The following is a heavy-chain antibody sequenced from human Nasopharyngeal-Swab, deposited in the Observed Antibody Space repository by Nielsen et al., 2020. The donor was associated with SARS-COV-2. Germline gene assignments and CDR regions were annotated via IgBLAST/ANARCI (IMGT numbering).Heavy chain of an antibody. Sequence: ESLKISCTVSGGSISGYYWSWIRQPPGKGLEWIGYIYYSGSTNYNPSLKSRVTISVDTSKNQFSLKLSSVTAADTAVYYCARHPTVFAVAAYYFDYWGQGTLVTVSS. CDR2: IYYSGST. J-gene: IGHJ4*02. V-gene: IGHV4-59*08. CDR3: ARHPTVFAVAAYYFDY. D-gene: IGHD3-3*01. CDR1: GGSISGYY.